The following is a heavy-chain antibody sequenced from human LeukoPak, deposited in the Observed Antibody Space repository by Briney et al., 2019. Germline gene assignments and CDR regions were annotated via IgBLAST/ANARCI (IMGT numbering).Heavy chain of an antibody. Sequence: PGGSLRLSCAASGFTFSSYAMHWVRQAPGKGLEWMGGFDPEDGETIYAQKFQGRVTMTEDTSTDTAYMELSSLRSEDTAVYYCATNVVVTAVLDYWGQGTLVTVSS. V-gene: IGHV1-24*01. CDR2: FDPEDGET. CDR3: ATNVVVTAVLDY. CDR1: GFTFSSYA. D-gene: IGHD2-21*02. J-gene: IGHJ4*02.